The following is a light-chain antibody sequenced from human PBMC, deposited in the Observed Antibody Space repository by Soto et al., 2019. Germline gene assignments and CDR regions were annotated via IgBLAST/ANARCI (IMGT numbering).Light chain of an antibody. J-gene: IGKJ1*01. V-gene: IGKV1-9*01. CDR3: QQLNNYPRT. Sequence: DIKLNQSPSFLSATVGDRVTITCRASQGISSYLAWYQQKPGKAPKLLISTASTLQSGVPSRFSGSGSGTEFTLTISSLQPEDFATYYCQQLNNYPRTFGQGTKVDIK. CDR1: QGISSY. CDR2: TAS.